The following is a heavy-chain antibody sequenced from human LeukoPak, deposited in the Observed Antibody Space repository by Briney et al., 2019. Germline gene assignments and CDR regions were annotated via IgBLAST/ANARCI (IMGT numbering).Heavy chain of an antibody. CDR1: GYTFTSYG. D-gene: IGHD3-22*01. CDR2: ISAYNGNT. J-gene: IGHJ3*02. V-gene: IGHV1-18*01. Sequence: ASVKVSCKASGYTFTSYGISWVRQAPRQGLEWMGWISAYNGNTNYAQKLQGRVTMTTDTSTSTAYMELRSLRSDDTAVYYCARGITYYYDSSGYYFVAFDIWGQGTMVTVSS. CDR3: ARGITYYYDSSGYYFVAFDI.